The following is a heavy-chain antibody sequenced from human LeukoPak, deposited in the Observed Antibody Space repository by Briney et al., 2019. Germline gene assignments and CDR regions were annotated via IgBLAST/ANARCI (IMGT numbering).Heavy chain of an antibody. CDR3: ARDEDTSALSEY. CDR2: ISNNGGRT. J-gene: IGHJ4*02. V-gene: IGHV3-23*01. D-gene: IGHD2/OR15-2a*01. CDR1: GFSFSSNT. Sequence: GGSLRLSCAGSGFSFSSNTMSWVRQALGRGLEWVSAISNNGGRTDYADSVKGRFTISRDNSKSTLYLHMDSLRAEDTAVYYCARDEDTSALSEYWGQGTLVTVS.